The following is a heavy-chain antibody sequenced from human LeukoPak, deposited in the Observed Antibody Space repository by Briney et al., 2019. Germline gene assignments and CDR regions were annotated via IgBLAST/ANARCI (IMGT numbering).Heavy chain of an antibody. V-gene: IGHV4-61*02. CDR1: GGSISSGSYY. CDR3: ARAYLDYYDSSGYDC. CDR2: IYTSGST. J-gene: IGHJ4*02. Sequence: PSETLSLTCTVSGGSISSGSYYWSWIRQPAGKGLEWIGRIYTSGSTNYNPSLKSRVTISVDTSKNQFSLKLSSVTAADTAVYYCARAYLDYYDSSGYDCWGQGTLVTVSS. D-gene: IGHD3-22*01.